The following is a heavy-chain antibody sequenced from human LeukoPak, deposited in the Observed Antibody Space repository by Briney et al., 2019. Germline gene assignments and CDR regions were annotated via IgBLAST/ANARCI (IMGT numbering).Heavy chain of an antibody. J-gene: IGHJ4*02. CDR2: INPNSGGT. D-gene: IGHD2-15*01. Sequence: GASVKVSCKASGYTFTGYYMHWVRQAPGQGLEWMGWINPNSGGTNYAQKFQGRVTMTRDTSISTAYMELSRLRSDDTAVYYCARVDRGYCSGGSCQDYWSQGTLVTVSS. V-gene: IGHV1-2*02. CDR1: GYTFTGYY. CDR3: ARVDRGYCSGGSCQDY.